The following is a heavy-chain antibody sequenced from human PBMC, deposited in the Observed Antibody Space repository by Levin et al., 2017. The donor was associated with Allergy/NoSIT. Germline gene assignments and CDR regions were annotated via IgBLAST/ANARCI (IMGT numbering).Heavy chain of an antibody. V-gene: IGHV3-15*01. J-gene: IGHJ5*02. CDR1: GFTFSNAW. CDR2: IKSKTDGGTT. CDR3: TTTRPVAYNWNYPHNWFDP. D-gene: IGHD1-7*01. Sequence: LSLTCAASGFTFSNAWMSWVRQAPGKGLEWVGRIKSKTDGGTTDYAAPVKGRFTISRDDSKNTLYLQMNSLKTEDTAVYYCTTTRPVAYNWNYPHNWFDPWGQGTLVTVSS.